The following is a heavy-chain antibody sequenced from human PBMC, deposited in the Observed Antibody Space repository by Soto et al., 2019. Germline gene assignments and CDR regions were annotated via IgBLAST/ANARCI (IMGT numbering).Heavy chain of an antibody. J-gene: IGHJ6*02. Sequence: SVKVSCKASGGTFSSYAISWVRQAPGQGLEWMGGIIPIFGTANYAQKFQGRVTITADESTSTAYMELSSLRSEDTAVYYCASSTPTEYSSGWYDEGDYYYGMDVWGQGTTVTVSS. CDR3: ASSTPTEYSSGWYDEGDYYYGMDV. CDR2: IIPIFGTA. D-gene: IGHD6-19*01. V-gene: IGHV1-69*13. CDR1: GGTFSSYA.